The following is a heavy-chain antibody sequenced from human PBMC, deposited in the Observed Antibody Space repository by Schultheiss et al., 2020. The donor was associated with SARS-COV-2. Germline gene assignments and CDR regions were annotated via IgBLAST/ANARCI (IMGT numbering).Heavy chain of an antibody. CDR3: ARAPGPGYSYGPPSVYFDY. Sequence: SETLSLTCTVSGGSISSGGYYWSWIRQHPGKGLEWIGYIYYSGSTNYNPSLKSRVTMSVDTSKNQFSLKLSSVTAADTAVYYCARAPGPGYSYGPPSVYFDYWGQGALVTVSS. V-gene: IGHV4-61*08. D-gene: IGHD5-18*01. CDR1: GGSISSGGYY. CDR2: IYYSGST. J-gene: IGHJ4*02.